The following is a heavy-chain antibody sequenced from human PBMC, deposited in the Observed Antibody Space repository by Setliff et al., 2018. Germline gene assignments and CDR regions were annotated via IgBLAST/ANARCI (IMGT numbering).Heavy chain of an antibody. Sequence: PGESLKISCAASGFTFSTYRMHWVRQAPGKGLEWVAVIWDDGGNKYHADSVKGRFTISRDNSKNTVYLEMNNLRADDTAVYYCAGDPPRSDWRLDSWGQGTLVTVSS. CDR1: GFTFSTYR. D-gene: IGHD1-26*01. V-gene: IGHV3-33*08. CDR3: AGDPPRSDWRLDS. J-gene: IGHJ4*02. CDR2: IWDDGGNK.